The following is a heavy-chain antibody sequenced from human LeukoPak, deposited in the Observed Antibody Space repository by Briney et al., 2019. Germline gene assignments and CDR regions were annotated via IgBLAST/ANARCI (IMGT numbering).Heavy chain of an antibody. CDR1: GYGFTSYW. CDR3: ARQHTAMVLDAFDI. CDR2: IYPGDSDT. J-gene: IGHJ3*02. D-gene: IGHD5-18*01. V-gene: IGHV5-51*01. Sequence: KVGESLKISCKGSGYGFTSYWIGWVRQLPGKGLEWMGIIYPGDSDTRYSPSFQGQVTISADKSISTAYLQWSSLKASDTAMYYCARQHTAMVLDAFDIWGQGTMVTVSS.